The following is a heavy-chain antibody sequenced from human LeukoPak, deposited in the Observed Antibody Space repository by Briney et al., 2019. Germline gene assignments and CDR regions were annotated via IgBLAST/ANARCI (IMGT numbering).Heavy chain of an antibody. J-gene: IGHJ4*02. V-gene: IGHV4-34*01. CDR3: ARSELSSGWSFDY. CDR1: GGSFSGYY. D-gene: IGHD6-19*01. Sequence: KPSETLSLPCAVYGGSFSGYYWSWIRQPPGKGLEWIGEINHSGSTNYNPSLKSRVTISVDTSKNQFSLKLSSVTAADTAVYYCARSELSSGWSFDYWGQGTLVTVSS. CDR2: INHSGST.